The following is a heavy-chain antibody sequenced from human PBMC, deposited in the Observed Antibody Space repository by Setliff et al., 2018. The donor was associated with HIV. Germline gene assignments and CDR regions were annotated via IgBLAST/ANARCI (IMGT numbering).Heavy chain of an antibody. CDR2: IYPNGRT. Sequence: PSETLSPTCAVSGYSISSGYYWGWVRQSPGKGLEWIGRIYPNGRTNNNPSLKSRVTISVDTSKNQFSLKLSSVTAADTAVYYCAREGAYCGGDCRDAFDLWGQGTVVTVSS. CDR1: GYSISSGYY. J-gene: IGHJ3*01. D-gene: IGHD2-21*02. V-gene: IGHV4-38-2*02. CDR3: AREGAYCGGDCRDAFDL.